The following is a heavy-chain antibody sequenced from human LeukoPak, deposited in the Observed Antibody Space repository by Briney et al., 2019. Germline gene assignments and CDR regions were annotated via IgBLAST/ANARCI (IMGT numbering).Heavy chain of an antibody. CDR1: GFTFSSSA. CDR3: AKRVLWFGELSSLDY. J-gene: IGHJ4*02. V-gene: IGHV3-23*01. CDR2: ISVGGGST. Sequence: PGGSLRLSCAASGFTFSSSAMSWVRQAPGKGLDWVSAISVGGGSTYYADPVKGRFTISRDNSKNTLYLQMNSRRAEDTAVYYCAKRVLWFGELSSLDYWGQGTLVTVSS. D-gene: IGHD3-10*01.